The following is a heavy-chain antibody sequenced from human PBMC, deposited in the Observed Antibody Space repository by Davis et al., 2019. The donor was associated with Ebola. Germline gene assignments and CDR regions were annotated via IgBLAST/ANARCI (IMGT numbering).Heavy chain of an antibody. CDR3: TGSLVATDY. V-gene: IGHV3-73*01. J-gene: IGHJ4*02. Sequence: GESLKISCAASGFTFSGSAMHWVRQASGKGLEWVGRIRSKANSYATACAASVKGRFTISRDDSKNTAYLQMNSLKTEDTAVYYCTGSLVATDYWGQGTLVTVSS. CDR1: GFTFSGSA. CDR2: IRSKANSYAT. D-gene: IGHD5-12*01.